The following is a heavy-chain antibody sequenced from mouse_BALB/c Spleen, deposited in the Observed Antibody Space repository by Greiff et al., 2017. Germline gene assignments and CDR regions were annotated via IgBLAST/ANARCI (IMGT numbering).Heavy chain of an antibody. V-gene: IGHV14-3*02. J-gene: IGHJ4*01. Sequence: EVQLQQSGAELVKPGASVKLSCTASGFNIKDTYMHWVKQRPEQGLEWIGRIDPANGNTKYDPKFQGKATITADTSSNTAYLQLSSLTSEDTAVYYCARRSSSSYAMDYWGQGTSVTVSS. CDR3: ARRSSSSYAMDY. D-gene: IGHD1-1*01. CDR1: GFNIKDTY. CDR2: IDPANGNT.